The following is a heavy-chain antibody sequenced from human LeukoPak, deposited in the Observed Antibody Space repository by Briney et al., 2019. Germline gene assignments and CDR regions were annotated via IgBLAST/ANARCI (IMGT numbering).Heavy chain of an antibody. Sequence: GGSLRLSWAASHYTFTNRWMNWVRQAPGKGLEWVGRIASNTDGGTTDYAAPVKGRFTISRDDSKNALYLQMNSLKTEDTALYYCTTRTTTTIYWGQGTLVTVSS. D-gene: IGHD1-7*01. CDR1: HYTFTNRW. V-gene: IGHV3-15*07. CDR3: TTRTTTTIY. CDR2: IASNTDGGTT. J-gene: IGHJ4*02.